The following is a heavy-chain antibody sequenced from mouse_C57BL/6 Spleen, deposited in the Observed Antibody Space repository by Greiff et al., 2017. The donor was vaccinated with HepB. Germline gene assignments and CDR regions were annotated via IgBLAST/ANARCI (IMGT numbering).Heavy chain of an antibody. J-gene: IGHJ2*01. CDR1: GYTFTSYW. CDR3: ARRRDY. V-gene: IGHV1-50*01. CDR2: IDPSDSYT. Sequence: VQLQESGAELVKPGASVKLSCKASGYTFTSYWMQWVKQRPGQGLEWIGEIDPSDSYTNYNQKFKGKATLTVDTSSSPAYMQLSSLTSEDSAVYYCARRRDYWGQGTTLTVSS.